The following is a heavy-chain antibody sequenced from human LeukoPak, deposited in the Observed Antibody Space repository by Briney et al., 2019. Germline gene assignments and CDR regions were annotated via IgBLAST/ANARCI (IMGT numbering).Heavy chain of an antibody. J-gene: IGHJ4*02. V-gene: IGHV3-23*01. CDR2: ISGSGGST. Sequence: GGSLRLSCAASGFTFSSYAMSWVRQAPGKGLEWVSAISGSGGSTYFADSVKGRFTISRDNSKNTLYLQMNSLRAEDTAVYYCAKDSLTAMGIYWFDYWGQGTLVTVSS. CDR3: AKDSLTAMGIYWFDY. D-gene: IGHD5-18*01. CDR1: GFTFSSYA.